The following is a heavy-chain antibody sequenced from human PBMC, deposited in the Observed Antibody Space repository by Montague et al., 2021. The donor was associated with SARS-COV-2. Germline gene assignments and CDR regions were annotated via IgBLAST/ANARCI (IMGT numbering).Heavy chain of an antibody. CDR3: AREAEIFGVVISPLFY. J-gene: IGHJ4*02. D-gene: IGHD3-3*01. CDR2: IWYDGSNK. Sequence: SLRLSCAASGFTFSSYGMHWVRQAPGKGLEWVAVIWYDGSNKYYADSVEGRFTISRDNSKNTLYLQMNSLRAEDTAVYYCAREAEIFGVVISPLFYWGQGTLVTVSS. V-gene: IGHV3-33*01. CDR1: GFTFSSYG.